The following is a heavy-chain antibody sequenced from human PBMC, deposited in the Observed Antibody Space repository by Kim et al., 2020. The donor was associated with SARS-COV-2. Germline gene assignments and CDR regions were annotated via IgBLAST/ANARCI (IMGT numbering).Heavy chain of an antibody. J-gene: IGHJ6*02. CDR1: GYTFTSYY. D-gene: IGHD3-3*01. Sequence: ASVKVSCKASGYTFTSYYMHWVRQAPGQGLEWMGIINPSGGSTSYAQKFQGRVTMTRDTSTSTVYMELSSLRSEDTAVYYFARDQPYYDFWSGPPGYGMDVWGQGTTVTVSS. CDR3: ARDQPYYDFWSGPPGYGMDV. V-gene: IGHV1-46*01. CDR2: INPSGGST.